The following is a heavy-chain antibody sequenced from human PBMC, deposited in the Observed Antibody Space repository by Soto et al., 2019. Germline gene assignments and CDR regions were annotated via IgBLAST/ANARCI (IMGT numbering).Heavy chain of an antibody. Sequence: GGSLRVSCAASGFTFSSYSLNWVRQAPGKGLEWISYITSSSSTIYYADSVKGRFTISRDNAKNSLYLQMNSLRAEDTAVYYCASALRITPYGMDVWG. CDR2: ITSSSSTI. V-gene: IGHV3-48*01. D-gene: IGHD3-10*01. J-gene: IGHJ6*02. CDR3: ASALRITPYGMDV. CDR1: GFTFSSYS.